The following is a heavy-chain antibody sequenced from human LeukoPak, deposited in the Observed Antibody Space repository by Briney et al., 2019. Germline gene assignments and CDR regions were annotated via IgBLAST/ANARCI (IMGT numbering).Heavy chain of an antibody. J-gene: IGHJ4*02. V-gene: IGHV1-2*02. D-gene: IGHD3-10*01. CDR1: GYTFIDYY. Sequence: ASVKVSCKASGYTFIDYYIHWVRQAPGQGLEWMGWINPNSGGTNYGQKFQGRVTMTRDTSISTAYMELSRLISDETAVYYCARIRYYYGSGSYPLGYWGQGTLVTVSS. CDR2: INPNSGGT. CDR3: ARIRYYYGSGSYPLGY.